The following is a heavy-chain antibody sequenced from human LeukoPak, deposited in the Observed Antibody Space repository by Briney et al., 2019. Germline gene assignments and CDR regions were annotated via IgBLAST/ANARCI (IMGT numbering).Heavy chain of an antibody. D-gene: IGHD1-20*01. J-gene: IGHJ3*02. Sequence: VASVTVSCKASGYTFTGYYMHWVRQAPGQGLEWMGWINPNSGGTNYAQKFQGWVTMTRDTSISTAYMELSRLRSDDTAVYYCARGGITGMTRGPTRLNDAFDIWGQGTMVTVSS. CDR3: ARGGITGMTRGPTRLNDAFDI. CDR2: INPNSGGT. CDR1: GYTFTGYY. V-gene: IGHV1-2*04.